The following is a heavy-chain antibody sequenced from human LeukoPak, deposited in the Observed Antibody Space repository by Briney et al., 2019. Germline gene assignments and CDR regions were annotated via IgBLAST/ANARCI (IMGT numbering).Heavy chain of an antibody. CDR2: SSSSGRTT. Sequence: LTLSCATSGCIFTNEELNWVRQPPGKGLEWVGYVSSSSGRTTYYADSVTGRFTVSRDNGKNSLYLQMNSLRAEDTAIYDCARDQIGGYASSAFDVWGQGTLVTVSS. CDR3: ARDQIGGYASSAFDV. D-gene: IGHD5-12*01. J-gene: IGHJ3*01. CDR1: GCIFTNEE. V-gene: IGHV3-48*03.